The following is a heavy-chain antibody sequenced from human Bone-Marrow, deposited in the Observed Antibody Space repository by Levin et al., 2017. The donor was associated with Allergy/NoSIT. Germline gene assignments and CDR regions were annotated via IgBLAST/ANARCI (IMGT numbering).Heavy chain of an antibody. J-gene: IGHJ6*02. V-gene: IGHV3-7*01. Sequence: PGGSLRLSCAASGFTFSSYWMSWVRQAPGKGLEWVANIKQDGSEKYYVDSVKGRFTISRDNAKNSLYLQMNSLRAEDTAVYYCARDQGPYYDFWSGYLPPDYDGMDVWGQGTTVTVSS. CDR1: GFTFSSYW. D-gene: IGHD3-3*01. CDR3: ARDQGPYYDFWSGYLPPDYDGMDV. CDR2: IKQDGSEK.